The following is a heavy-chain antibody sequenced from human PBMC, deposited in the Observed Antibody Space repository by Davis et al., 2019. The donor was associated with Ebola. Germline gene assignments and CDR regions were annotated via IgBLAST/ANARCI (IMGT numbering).Heavy chain of an antibody. Sequence: GESLKISCAASGFTFSSYAMSWVRQAPGKGLEWVSLIRGSGGSTYYADSVKGRFTISRDKSKNTLYLQMNSLRAEDTAVYYCARAARDSYYYYMDVWGKGTTVTVSS. CDR3: ARAARDSYYYYMDV. V-gene: IGHV3-23*01. D-gene: IGHD6-6*01. J-gene: IGHJ6*03. CDR2: IRGSGGST. CDR1: GFTFSSYA.